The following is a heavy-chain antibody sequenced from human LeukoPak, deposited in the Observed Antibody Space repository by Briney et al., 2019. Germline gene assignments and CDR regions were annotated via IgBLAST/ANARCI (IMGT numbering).Heavy chain of an antibody. CDR2: IRYDGSNK. J-gene: IGHJ4*02. D-gene: IGHD4-17*01. V-gene: IGHV3-30*02. CDR1: GFTFSDYY. CDR3: AKGAYGDFD. Sequence: GGSLRLSCAASGFTFSDYYMSWIRQAPGNGLEGVAFIRYDGSNKYYADSGKGRFTISRDNSKNTLYLQMNSLRAEDTAVYYCAKGAYGDFDWGQGTLVTVSS.